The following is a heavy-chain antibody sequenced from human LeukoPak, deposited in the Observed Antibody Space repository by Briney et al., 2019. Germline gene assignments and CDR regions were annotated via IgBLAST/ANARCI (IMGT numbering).Heavy chain of an antibody. CDR2: IIPIFGTA. Sequence: SVKVSCKASGGTFSSYAISWVRQAPGQGLEWMGGIIPIFGTANYAQKFQGRVTITTDESTSTAYMELSSLRSEDTAVYYCARDPQGTAARPVSAFDIWGQGTMVTVSS. CDR1: GGTFSSYA. D-gene: IGHD6-6*01. CDR3: ARDPQGTAARPVSAFDI. V-gene: IGHV1-69*05. J-gene: IGHJ3*02.